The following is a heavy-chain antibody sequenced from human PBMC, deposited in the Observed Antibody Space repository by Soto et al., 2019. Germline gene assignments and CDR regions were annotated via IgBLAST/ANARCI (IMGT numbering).Heavy chain of an antibody. CDR3: ARESGGYDSSTRYGLDV. D-gene: IGHD6-25*01. CDR1: GGSISSVGHY. CDR2: IYYSGST. V-gene: IGHV4-31*03. Sequence: SETLSLTCSVSGGSISSVGHYWTWNRQQPGKGLEWIGYIYYSGSTDYNPSLKSRVTISVDRSKNQFSLNLSSVTAADTAIHYCARESGGYDSSTRYGLDVWGQGTTVTVSS. J-gene: IGHJ6*02.